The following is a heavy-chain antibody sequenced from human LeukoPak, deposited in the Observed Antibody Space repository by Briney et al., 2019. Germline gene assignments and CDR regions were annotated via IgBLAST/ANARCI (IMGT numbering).Heavy chain of an antibody. J-gene: IGHJ6*02. CDR2: ISWNSGDI. Sequence: QPGRSLRLSCAASGFTFDDSAMHWVRQAPGKGLEWVSGISWNSGDIVYAESVKGRFIISRDNAKNSLYLQMNSLRTEDTALYYCAKEYTSGWAYYFGLDVWGQGTTVTVSS. CDR1: GFTFDDSA. CDR3: AKEYTSGWAYYFGLDV. V-gene: IGHV3-9*01. D-gene: IGHD6-19*01.